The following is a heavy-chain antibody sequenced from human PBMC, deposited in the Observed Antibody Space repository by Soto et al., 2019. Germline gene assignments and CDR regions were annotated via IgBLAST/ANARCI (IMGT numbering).Heavy chain of an antibody. V-gene: IGHV3-33*01. Sequence: GGFQRLSCAAAGVIFSNFGIHWVLQAPGKGLEWVAVIWSTGSNKYYADSVKGRFTVSRDNSKNTLYLQMNSLRDEDTAVYYCARLSACTGDTCDCYHYYGMDVWGQGTTVTSP. CDR2: IWSTGSNK. CDR3: ARLSACTGDTCDCYHYYGMDV. D-gene: IGHD2-8*02. J-gene: IGHJ6*02. CDR1: GVIFSNFG.